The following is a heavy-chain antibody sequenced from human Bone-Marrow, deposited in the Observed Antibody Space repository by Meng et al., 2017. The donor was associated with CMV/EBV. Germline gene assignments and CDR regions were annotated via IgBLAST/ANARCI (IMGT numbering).Heavy chain of an antibody. CDR3: ARGNLWEFDY. CDR1: GGTFSSYA. Sequence: SCKASGGTFSSYAVSWVRQAPGQGLEWMGGSIPIFGTATYAQKFRGRGTITTDESTSTAYMELSSLRSEDTAVYYCARGNLWEFDYWGQGTLVTVSS. D-gene: IGHD1-26*01. J-gene: IGHJ4*02. CDR2: SIPIFGTA. V-gene: IGHV1-69*05.